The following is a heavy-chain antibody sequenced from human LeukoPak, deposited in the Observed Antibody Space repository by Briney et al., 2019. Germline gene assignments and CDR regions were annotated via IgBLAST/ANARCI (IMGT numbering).Heavy chain of an antibody. J-gene: IGHJ5*02. D-gene: IGHD3-3*01. V-gene: IGHV4-34*01. CDR3: ARDLGQFLRFLEWANWFDP. CDR1: GGSFSGYY. Sequence: ASETLSLTCAVYGGSFSGYYWSWIRQPPGKGLEWIGEINHSGSTNYNPSLKSRVTISVDTSKNQFSLKLSSVTAADTAVYYCARDLGQFLRFLEWANWFDPWGQGTLVTVSS. CDR2: INHSGST.